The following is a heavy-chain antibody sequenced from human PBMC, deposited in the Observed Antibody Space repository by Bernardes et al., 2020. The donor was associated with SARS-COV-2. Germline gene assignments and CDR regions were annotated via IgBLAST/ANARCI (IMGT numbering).Heavy chain of an antibody. CDR2: IYNDGNT. D-gene: IGHD1-26*01. J-gene: IGHJ4*02. V-gene: IGHV4-38-2*01. CDR3: ARIRPGGGSQVLFDY. CDR1: GYSISSGYY. Sequence: SETLSLTCAVSGYSISSGYYWGWIRQPPGKGLEWIGSIYNDGNTFYNPSLKSRVFMSVDTSKNQFSLKMNSMTAADTAVYYCARIRPGGGSQVLFDYWGQGTLVTVSS.